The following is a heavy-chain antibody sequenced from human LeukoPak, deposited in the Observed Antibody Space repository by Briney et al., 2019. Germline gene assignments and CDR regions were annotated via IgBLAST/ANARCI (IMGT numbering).Heavy chain of an antibody. J-gene: IGHJ3*02. V-gene: IGHV4-59*01. CDR3: ARDSGSYLDGAFDI. D-gene: IGHD1-26*01. CDR2: IYNSGSS. Sequence: SGTLSLTCTVSGGSISSYYWSWIRRPPGKGLEWIGYIYNSGSSNYNPSLKSRVTISVDTSKNQFYLKLSSVTAADTAVYYCARDSGSYLDGAFDIWGQGTMVTVSS. CDR1: GGSISSYY.